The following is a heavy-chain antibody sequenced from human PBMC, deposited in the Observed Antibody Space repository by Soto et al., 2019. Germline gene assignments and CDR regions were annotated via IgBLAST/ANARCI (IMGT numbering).Heavy chain of an antibody. CDR3: AREGIDNWDGMDV. Sequence: PSETLSLTCTVSGGSISSGDYYWSWIRQPPGKGLEWIGYIYYSGSTYYNPSLKSRVTISVDTSKNQFSLKLSSVTAADTAVYYCAREGIDNWDGMDVWAQGTTVTVSS. CDR2: IYYSGST. D-gene: IGHD1-1*01. J-gene: IGHJ6*02. CDR1: GGSISSGDYY. V-gene: IGHV4-30-4*01.